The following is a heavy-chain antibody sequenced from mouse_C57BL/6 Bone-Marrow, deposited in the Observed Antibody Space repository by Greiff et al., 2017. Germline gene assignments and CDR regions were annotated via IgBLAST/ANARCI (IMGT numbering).Heavy chain of an antibody. V-gene: IGHV5-9*01. Sequence: EVQVVESGGGLVKPGGSLKLSCAASGFTFSSYTMSWVRQTPEKRLEWVATISGGGGNTYYPDSVKGRFTISRDNAKNTLYLQMSSLRSEDTALYYCARDRGPTGSSSYYAMDYWGQGTSVTVSS. CDR3: ARDRGPTGSSSYYAMDY. CDR2: ISGGGGNT. CDR1: GFTFSSYT. J-gene: IGHJ4*01. D-gene: IGHD1-1*01.